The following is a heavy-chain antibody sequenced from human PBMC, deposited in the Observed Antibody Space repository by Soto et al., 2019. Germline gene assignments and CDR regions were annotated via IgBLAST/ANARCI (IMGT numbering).Heavy chain of an antibody. J-gene: IGHJ3*02. CDR3: AKDNGSGCDWLRVGDASDI. CDR2: ISYDGSNK. Sequence: QVQLVESGAGVVQPGRSLRLSCAASGFTFSSYGMHWVRQAPGKGLEWVAVISYDGSNKYYADSVKDRLTISRDKFKNTLYLQMNSLRGEDTAVYYCAKDNGSGCDWLRVGDASDIWGQGTMVTVSS. V-gene: IGHV3-30*18. CDR1: GFTFSSYG. D-gene: IGHD5-12*01.